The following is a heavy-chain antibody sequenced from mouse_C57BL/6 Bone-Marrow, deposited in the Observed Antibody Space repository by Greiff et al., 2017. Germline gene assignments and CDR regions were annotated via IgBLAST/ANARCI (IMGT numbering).Heavy chain of an antibody. J-gene: IGHJ3*01. CDR1: GYSITSGYY. D-gene: IGHD2-1*01. V-gene: IGHV3-6*01. CDR3: ARDGNYGFAY. CDR2: ISYDGSN. Sequence: EVKLMESGPGLVKPSQSLSLTCSVTGYSITSGYYWNWIRQFPGNKLEWMGYISYDGSNNYNPSLKNRISITLDTSKNQFFLKLNSVTTEDTATYYCARDGNYGFAYWGQGTLVTVSA.